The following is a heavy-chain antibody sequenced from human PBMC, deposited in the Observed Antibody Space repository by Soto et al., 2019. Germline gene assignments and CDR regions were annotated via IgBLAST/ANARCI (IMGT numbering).Heavy chain of an antibody. CDR2: INPKSGGT. V-gene: IGHV1-2*04. J-gene: IGHJ6*02. CDR1: GYSFTDYH. Sequence: ASVKVSCKASGYSFTDYHIHWVRQAPGQGLEWLGRINPKSGGTSTAQKFQGWVTMTTDTSISTASMELTRLTSDGTAIHYCARGDSTDCSNGVCSFFYNHDMDVWGQGTPVTVSS. D-gene: IGHD2-8*01. CDR3: ARGDSTDCSNGVCSFFYNHDMDV.